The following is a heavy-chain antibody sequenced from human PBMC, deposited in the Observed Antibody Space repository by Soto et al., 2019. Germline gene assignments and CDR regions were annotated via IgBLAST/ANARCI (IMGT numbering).Heavy chain of an antibody. Sequence: QITLKESGLLLVKPTQTLTLTCTCSGFSITTSGVGVGWIRQPPGKALEWLALIYWDDDKRYSPSLKNRLTITKDTSKNQVVLTMTNMDLVDTGTYYCARTAVVGGTGLLFDHWGQGTLVTVSS. V-gene: IGHV2-5*02. CDR1: GFSITTSGVG. CDR3: ARTAVVGGTGLLFDH. D-gene: IGHD2-15*01. CDR2: IYWDDDK. J-gene: IGHJ4*02.